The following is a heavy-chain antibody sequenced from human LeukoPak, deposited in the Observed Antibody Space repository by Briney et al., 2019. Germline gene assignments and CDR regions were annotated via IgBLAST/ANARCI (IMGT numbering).Heavy chain of an antibody. Sequence: GGSLRLSCAASGFTFSSYSMNWVRQAPGKGLEWVSSISSSSSYIYYADSVKGRFTISRDNAKNSLYLQMNSLRAEDMALYYCAKGGLGVVINNYFDYWGQGTLVAVSS. CDR2: ISSSSSYI. CDR1: GFTFSSYS. J-gene: IGHJ4*02. CDR3: AKGGLGVVINNYFDY. V-gene: IGHV3-21*04. D-gene: IGHD3-3*01.